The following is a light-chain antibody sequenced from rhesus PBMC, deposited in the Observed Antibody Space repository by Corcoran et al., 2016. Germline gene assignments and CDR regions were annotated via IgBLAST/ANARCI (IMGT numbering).Light chain of an antibody. J-gene: IGKJ4*01. CDR2: YTS. CDR1: QGISSW. CDR3: QQYADHPLT. V-gene: IGKV1-19*01. Sequence: DIQMTQSPSFLPASVGDKVTITCHASQGISSWLAWYQQKPGKAPKPLIYYTSNLQNGVPSRCSGCGSGKDYTLTLSSLQTEEFATYCCQQYADHPLTIGGGTKVELK.